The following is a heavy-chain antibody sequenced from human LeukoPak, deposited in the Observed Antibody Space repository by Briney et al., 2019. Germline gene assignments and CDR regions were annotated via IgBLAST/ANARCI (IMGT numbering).Heavy chain of an antibody. CDR3: TRERTAVTGLDAFDI. CDR2: IGTAGDT. D-gene: IGHD4-11*01. V-gene: IGHV3-13*01. Sequence: GGSLRLSCAASGLNVSNSDMHWVRQSIGKGLEWVSGIGTAGDTHYPDSVKGRFTISREGAKNSLYLQMNSLRAEDTAVYYCTRERTAVTGLDAFDIWGQGTTVTVSS. CDR1: GLNVSNSD. J-gene: IGHJ3*02.